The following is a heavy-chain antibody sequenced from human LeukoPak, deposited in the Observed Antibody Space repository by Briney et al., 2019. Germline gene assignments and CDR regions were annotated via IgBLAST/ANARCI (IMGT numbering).Heavy chain of an antibody. CDR3: ARVSSSWYQDWYFDL. D-gene: IGHD6-13*01. CDR2: IDTSGNT. J-gene: IGHJ2*01. CDR1: GGSVSDYY. V-gene: IGHV4-4*07. Sequence: SETLSLTCTVSGGSVSDYYWSWIRQPAGKGLEWIGRIDTSGNTNYKPSLKSRVTMSVDTSKKQFSLKLSSVTAADTAVYYCARVSSSWYQDWYFDLWGRGTLVTVSS.